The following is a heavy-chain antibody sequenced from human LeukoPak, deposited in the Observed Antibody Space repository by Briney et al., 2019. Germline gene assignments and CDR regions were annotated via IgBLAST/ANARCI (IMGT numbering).Heavy chain of an antibody. V-gene: IGHV4-34*01. CDR1: GGSFSGYY. Sequence: TSETLSLTCAVYGGSFSGYYWSWIRQPPGKGLEWIGEINHSRSTNYNPSLKSRVTISVDTSKNQFSLKLSSVTAADTAVYYCARGGYCSSTSCENWFDPWGQGTLVTVSS. CDR2: INHSRST. D-gene: IGHD2-2*01. J-gene: IGHJ5*02. CDR3: ARGGYCSSTSCENWFDP.